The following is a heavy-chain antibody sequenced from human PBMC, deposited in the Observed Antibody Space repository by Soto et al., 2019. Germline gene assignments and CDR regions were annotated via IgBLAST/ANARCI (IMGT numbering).Heavy chain of an antibody. J-gene: IGHJ4*02. CDR1: GGSFSGYY. D-gene: IGHD2-8*01. CDR3: AILYVTDY. Sequence: PSETLSLTCAVYGGSFSGYYWSWIRQPPGKGLEWIGEIDQSGSNNYNPSLKSRVTISIDTSKNQLSLKLTSVTAADTAVYYCAILYVTDYCGQGTLVTVSS. CDR2: IDQSGSN. V-gene: IGHV4-34*01.